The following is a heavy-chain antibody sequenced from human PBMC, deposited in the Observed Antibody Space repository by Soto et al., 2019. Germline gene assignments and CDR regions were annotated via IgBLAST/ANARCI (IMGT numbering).Heavy chain of an antibody. CDR1: GFTFSTYA. Sequence: GSLRLSCAASGFTFSTYAMSWVRQAPGKGLEWVSGISSGGGSIHYADAVKGRFTISRDNAKDTLFLQMNSLRAEDTAVYYCSSNTTITGTTEFDFWGQGTLVTVS. CDR2: ISSGGGSI. D-gene: IGHD1-20*01. V-gene: IGHV3-23*01. CDR3: SSNTTITGTTEFDF. J-gene: IGHJ4*02.